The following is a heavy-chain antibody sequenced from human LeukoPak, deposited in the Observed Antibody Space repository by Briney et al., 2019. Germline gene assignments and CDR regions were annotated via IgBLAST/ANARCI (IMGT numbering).Heavy chain of an antibody. Sequence: GGSLRLSCAASGFTFSSYSMTWVRQAPGKGLEWVSAINARGDDTYYADSVRGRFTVSRDNSKNTLYLQMNSLRAEDTALYYCARAAGDTSSWNGYFDYWGQGTLVTVSS. V-gene: IGHV3-23*01. CDR1: GFTFSSYS. CDR2: INARGDDT. D-gene: IGHD6-13*01. J-gene: IGHJ4*02. CDR3: ARAAGDTSSWNGYFDY.